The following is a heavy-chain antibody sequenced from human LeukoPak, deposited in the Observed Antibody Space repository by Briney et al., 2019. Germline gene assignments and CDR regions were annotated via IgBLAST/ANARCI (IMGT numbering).Heavy chain of an antibody. J-gene: IGHJ4*02. V-gene: IGHV1-69*13. D-gene: IGHD5-24*01. CDR2: IIPIFGTA. CDR1: GGTFSSYA. CDR3: AREQGRWLRILDY. Sequence: ASVKVSCKASGGTFSSYAISWVRQAPGQGLEWMGGIIPIFGTANYAQKFQGRVTITADESTSTAYMELSSLRSVDTAVYYCAREQGRWLRILDYWGQGTLVTVSS.